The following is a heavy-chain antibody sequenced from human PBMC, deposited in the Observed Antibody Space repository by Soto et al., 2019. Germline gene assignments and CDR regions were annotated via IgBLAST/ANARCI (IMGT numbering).Heavy chain of an antibody. Sequence: QVQVVQSGAEVKKPGASVKVSCKASGYTFTSYYMHWVRQAPGQGLEWMGIINPSDGSTSYPQMFRGRVTMTRDTSTSTVYMELSSLRSEDTAVYYCARGSPFLTGPDYWGQGTLVTGSS. CDR3: ARGSPFLTGPDY. J-gene: IGHJ4*02. V-gene: IGHV1-46*03. CDR1: GYTFTSYY. CDR2: INPSDGST. D-gene: IGHD3-9*01.